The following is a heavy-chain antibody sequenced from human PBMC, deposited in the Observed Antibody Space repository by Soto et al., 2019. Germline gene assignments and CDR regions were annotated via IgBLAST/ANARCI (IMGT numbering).Heavy chain of an antibody. CDR1: GYTFTSYD. CDR2: MNPNTGNS. J-gene: IGHJ4*02. V-gene: IGHV1-8*01. D-gene: IGHD1-1*01. CDR3: ARRAETNGWNGFGADKYYFDF. Sequence: ASVKVSCKASGYTFTSYDIYWVRQATGQGLGWMGWMNPNTGNSGYAQKFQGRVTMTSDTSISTAHMELSSLRSEDTAVYYCARRAETNGWNGFGADKYYFDFRGQGTLVTVSS.